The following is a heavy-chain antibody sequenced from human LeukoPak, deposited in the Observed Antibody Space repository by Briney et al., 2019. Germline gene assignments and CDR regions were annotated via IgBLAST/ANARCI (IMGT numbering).Heavy chain of an antibody. V-gene: IGHV1-2*02. CDR1: GYTFTDNL. J-gene: IGHJ5*02. D-gene: IGHD5-24*01. CDR2: IIPNSGGT. CDR3: ARGGPYYQRDGSPNWFDP. Sequence: ASVKVSCKSSGYTFTDNLIHWVRQAPGQGPEWMGWIIPNSGGTKYAQKFQGRVTLTRDMSVNTAYMELSGLRHDDTAVYYCARGGPYYQRDGSPNWFDPWGQGTLVTVSS.